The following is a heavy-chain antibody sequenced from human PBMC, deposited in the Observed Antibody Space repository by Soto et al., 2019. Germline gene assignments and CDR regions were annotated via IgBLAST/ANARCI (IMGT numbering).Heavy chain of an antibody. CDR1: GGTISSYY. D-gene: IGHD2-8*01. V-gene: IGHV4-59*01. CDR3: ECTQLGSFDI. Sequence: QVQLQESGPGLVKPSETLSLTCTVSGGTISSYYWSWIRQPPGKGLEWIGYIYHTGGTNYNPSPKCRVTISVDSSKKQFSLRLRSGTAADRAVYYCECTQLGSFDIWGQGTMVTVSS. CDR2: IYHTGGT. J-gene: IGHJ3*02.